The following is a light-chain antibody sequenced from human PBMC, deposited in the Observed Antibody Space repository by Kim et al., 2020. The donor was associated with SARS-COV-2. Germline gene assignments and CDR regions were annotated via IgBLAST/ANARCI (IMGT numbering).Light chain of an antibody. CDR1: SSDVGGYNY. V-gene: IGLV2-14*04. CDR3: SSYTSSSTVV. CDR2: DVS. J-gene: IGLJ2*01. Sequence: GQSITISCTGTSSDVGGYNYVSWYQQHPGKAPKLMIYDVSKRPSGVSNRFSGSKSGNTASLKISGLQAEDEADYYCSSYTSSSTVVFGGGTQLTVL.